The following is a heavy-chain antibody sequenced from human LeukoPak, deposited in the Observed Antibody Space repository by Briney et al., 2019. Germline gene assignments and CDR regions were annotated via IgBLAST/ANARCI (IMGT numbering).Heavy chain of an antibody. CDR3: ARGGGLDI. V-gene: IGHV3-7*05. Sequence: RGSLRLSCAASGFIFSSYWMTWVRQAPGKGLEWVANIKQDGSEKYYVDSVKGRFTISRDNAKNSLYLQMNSLRAEDTVVYYCARGGGLDIWGQGTMVTVSS. CDR1: GFIFSSYW. J-gene: IGHJ3*02. CDR2: IKQDGSEK.